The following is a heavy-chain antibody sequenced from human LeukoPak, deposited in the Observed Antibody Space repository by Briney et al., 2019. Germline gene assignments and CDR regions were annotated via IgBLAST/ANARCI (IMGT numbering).Heavy chain of an antibody. D-gene: IGHD4-17*01. CDR1: GGSISSSSYY. J-gene: IGHJ4*02. CDR3: ARAHDYGDFY. CDR2: IYYSGST. Sequence: SETLSLTCTVSGGSISSSSYYWGWIRQPPGKGLEWIGSIYYSGSTYYNPSLKSRVTISVDTSKNQFSLKLSSVTAADTAVYYCARAHDYGDFYWGQGTLVTVSS. V-gene: IGHV4-39*07.